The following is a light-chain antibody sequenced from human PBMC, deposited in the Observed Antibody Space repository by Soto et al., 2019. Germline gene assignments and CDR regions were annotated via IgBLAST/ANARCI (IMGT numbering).Light chain of an antibody. J-gene: IGLJ1*01. CDR3: AAWDANLSGLYV. V-gene: IGLV1-47*01. Sequence: QSVLTQSPSASGTPGQRVTISCSGSASTIGRNYVYWYQQLPGTAPKLLIYRNSQRPSGVPDRFSGSKSGTSASLAISGLRSEDEADYYCAAWDANLSGLYVFGAGTKLTV. CDR1: ASTIGRNY. CDR2: RNS.